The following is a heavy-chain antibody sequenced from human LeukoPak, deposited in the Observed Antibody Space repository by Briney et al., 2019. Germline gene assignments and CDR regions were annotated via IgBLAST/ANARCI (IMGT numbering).Heavy chain of an antibody. Sequence: AASVKVSCEASGYTFTSYGISWVRQAPGQGLEWMGWISAYNGNTNYAQKLQGRVTMTTDTSTSTAYMELRSLRSDDTAVYYCARDCSSTSCYAGYYYMDVWGKGTTVTVSS. J-gene: IGHJ6*03. V-gene: IGHV1-18*01. CDR3: ARDCSSTSCYAGYYYMDV. CDR2: ISAYNGNT. D-gene: IGHD2-2*01. CDR1: GYTFTSYG.